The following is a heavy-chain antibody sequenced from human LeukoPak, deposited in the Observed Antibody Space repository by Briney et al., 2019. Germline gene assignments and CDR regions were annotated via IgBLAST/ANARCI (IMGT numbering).Heavy chain of an antibody. CDR1: EFTFSAFW. CDR2: INQDASRK. Sequence: GGSLRLSCTASEFTFSAFWMSWVRQAPGKGLEWVANINQDASRKHYVDSVKGRFTVSRDNAENSLYLQTNSLRAEDTAIYYCARLWGDATIFDLWGQGTLVTVSS. V-gene: IGHV3-7*01. CDR3: ARLWGDATIFDL. J-gene: IGHJ4*02. D-gene: IGHD5-12*01.